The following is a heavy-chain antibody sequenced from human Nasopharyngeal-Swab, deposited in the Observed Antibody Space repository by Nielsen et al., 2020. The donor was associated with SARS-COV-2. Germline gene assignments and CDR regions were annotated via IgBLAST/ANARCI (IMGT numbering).Heavy chain of an antibody. D-gene: IGHD6-19*01. V-gene: IGHV1-2*04. Sequence: ASVKVSCKASGYTFTGYYMHWVRQAPGQGLEWMGWINPNSGGTNYAQKFQGWVTMTRDTSISTAYMELSRLRSDDTAVYSCARDFRTTGYSSGCLRYWGQGTLVTVSS. CDR3: ARDFRTTGYSSGCLRY. J-gene: IGHJ4*02. CDR2: INPNSGGT. CDR1: GYTFTGYY.